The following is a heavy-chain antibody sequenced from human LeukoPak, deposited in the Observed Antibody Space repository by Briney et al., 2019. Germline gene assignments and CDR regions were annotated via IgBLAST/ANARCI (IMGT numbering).Heavy chain of an antibody. CDR1: GYTFTGYY. CDR2: INPNSGGT. V-gene: IGHV1-2*06. J-gene: IGHJ5*02. CDR3: ARVPHLGAYSSLDNWFDP. Sequence: GASVKVSCKASGYTFTGYYMHWVRQAPGQGLEWMGRINPNSGGTNYAQKFQGRVTMTRDTSISTAYMELSRLRSDDTAVYHCARVPHLGAYSSLDNWFDPWGQGTLVTVSS. D-gene: IGHD6-6*01.